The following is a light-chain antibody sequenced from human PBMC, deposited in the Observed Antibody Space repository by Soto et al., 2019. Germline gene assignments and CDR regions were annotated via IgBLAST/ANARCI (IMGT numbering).Light chain of an antibody. V-gene: IGKV3-20*01. CDR2: GVS. CDR3: QQYGGSSRT. CDR1: QSVDSSY. Sequence: EIVLTQSPGTLSLSPGERATLSCRASQSVDSSYLAWYQQKPGQAPRLLIYGVSSRATGIPDRFSGSGSGTDFTLTISRLEPEDFAVYYCQQYGGSSRTFGQGTKVEIK. J-gene: IGKJ1*01.